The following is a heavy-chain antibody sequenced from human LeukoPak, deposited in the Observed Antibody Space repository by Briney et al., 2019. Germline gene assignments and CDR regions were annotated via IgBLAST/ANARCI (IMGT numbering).Heavy chain of an antibody. CDR3: ARDSVHGYYDSSGYSTILDY. J-gene: IGHJ4*02. CDR1: GFTVSSNY. V-gene: IGHV3-7*01. Sequence: PGGSLRLSCAASGFTVSSNYMSWVRQAPGKGLEWVANIKQDGSEKYYVDSAKGRFTISRDNAKNSLYLQINSLRAEDTAVYFCARDSVHGYYDSSGYSTILDYWGQGTLVTVSS. CDR2: IKQDGSEK. D-gene: IGHD3-22*01.